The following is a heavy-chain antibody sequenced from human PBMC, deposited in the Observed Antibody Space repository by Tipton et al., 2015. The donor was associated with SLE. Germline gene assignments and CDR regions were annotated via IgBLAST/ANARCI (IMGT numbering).Heavy chain of an antibody. Sequence: QSGAEVKKPGESLKISCKGSGYSFTSYWIGWVRQMPGKGLEWMGIIYPGDSDTRYSPSFRGQVTISADQSISTAYLQWSSLKASDTAMYYCARGTRGSPMVASLGDWGQGTLVTVSS. J-gene: IGHJ4*02. V-gene: IGHV5-51*03. D-gene: IGHD5-12*01. CDR3: ARGTRGSPMVASLGD. CDR1: GYSFTSYW. CDR2: IYPGDSDT.